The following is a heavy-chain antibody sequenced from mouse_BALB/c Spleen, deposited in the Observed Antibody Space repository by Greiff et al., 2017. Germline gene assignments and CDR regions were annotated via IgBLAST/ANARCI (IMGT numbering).Heavy chain of an antibody. Sequence: EVQRVESGGGLVKPGGSLKLSCAASGFTFSDYYMYWVRQTPEKRLEWVATISDGGSYTYYPDSVKGRFTISRDNAKNNLYLQMSSLKSEDTAMYYCARDYYDYDGGGGFAYWGQGTLVTVSA. D-gene: IGHD2-4*01. CDR2: ISDGGSYT. J-gene: IGHJ3*01. V-gene: IGHV5-4*02. CDR3: ARDYYDYDGGGGFAY. CDR1: GFTFSDYY.